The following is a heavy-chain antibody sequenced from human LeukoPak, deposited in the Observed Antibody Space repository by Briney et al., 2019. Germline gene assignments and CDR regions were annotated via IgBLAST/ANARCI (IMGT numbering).Heavy chain of an antibody. J-gene: IGHJ4*02. CDR2: INPNSGGT. CDR1: GYTFTSYG. CDR3: ARAGIADTAMVTEFDY. D-gene: IGHD5-18*01. V-gene: IGHV1-2*02. Sequence: ASVKVSCKASGYTFTSYGISWVRQAPGQGLEWMGWINPNSGGTNYAQKFQGRVTMTRDTSISTAYMELSRLRSDDTAVYYCARAGIADTAMVTEFDYWGQGTLVTVSS.